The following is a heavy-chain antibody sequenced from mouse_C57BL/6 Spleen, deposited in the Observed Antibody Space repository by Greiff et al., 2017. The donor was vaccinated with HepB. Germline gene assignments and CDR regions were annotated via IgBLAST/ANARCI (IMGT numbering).Heavy chain of an antibody. CDR1: GYTFTSYW. V-gene: IGHV1-7*01. CDR2: INPSSGYT. D-gene: IGHD2-5*01. CDR3: ARSGHYSNYWDAMDY. J-gene: IGHJ4*01. Sequence: VQLQQSGAELAKPGASVKLSCKASGYTFTSYWMHWVKQRPGQGLEWIGYINPSSGYTKYNQKFKDKAKLTADKSSSTAYMQLSSLTYEDSAVYYCARSGHYSNYWDAMDYWGQGTSVTVSS.